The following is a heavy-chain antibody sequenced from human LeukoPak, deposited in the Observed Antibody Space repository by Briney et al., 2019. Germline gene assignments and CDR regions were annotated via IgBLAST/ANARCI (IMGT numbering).Heavy chain of an antibody. CDR2: IIPIFGTA. V-gene: IGHV1-69*06. CDR3: ARDRPTIFGVVITGAFDY. D-gene: IGHD3-3*01. CDR1: GGTFSSYA. Sequence: SVKVSCKASGGTFSSYAISWVRQAPGQGLEWMGGIIPIFGTANYAQKFQGRVTITADKSTSTAYMELSSLRSEDTAVYHCARDRPTIFGVVITGAFDYWGQGTLVTVSS. J-gene: IGHJ4*02.